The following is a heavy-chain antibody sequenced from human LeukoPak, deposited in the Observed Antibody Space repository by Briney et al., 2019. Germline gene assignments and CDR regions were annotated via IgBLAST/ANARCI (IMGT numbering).Heavy chain of an antibody. D-gene: IGHD3-3*01. CDR3: ARVRSYDFWSGYYYYYYYMDV. V-gene: IGHV4-59*01. Sequence: SETLSLTCTVSGGSISSYYWSWIRQPPGKGLEWIGYIYYSGSTNYNPSLKSRVTISVDTSKNQFSLKLSSVTAADTAVYYCARVRSYDFWSGYYYYYYYMDVWGKGTTVTVSS. J-gene: IGHJ6*03. CDR1: GGSISSYY. CDR2: IYYSGST.